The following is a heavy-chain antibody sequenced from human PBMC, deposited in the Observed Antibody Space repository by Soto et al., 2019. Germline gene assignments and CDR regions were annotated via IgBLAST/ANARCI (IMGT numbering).Heavy chain of an antibody. V-gene: IGHV1-24*01. CDR2: FDPEDGET. Sequence: ASVKVSCKVSGYTLTELSMHWVRQAPGKGLEWMGGFDPEDGETIYAQKFQGRVIMTEDTSTDTAYMELSSLRSEDTAVYYCAFGYSSGWFKYNWFDPWGQGTLVTVSS. CDR3: AFGYSSGWFKYNWFDP. D-gene: IGHD6-19*01. CDR1: GYTLTELS. J-gene: IGHJ5*02.